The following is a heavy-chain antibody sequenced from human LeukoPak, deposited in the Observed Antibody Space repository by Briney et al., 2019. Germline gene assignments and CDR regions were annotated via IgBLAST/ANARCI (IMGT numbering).Heavy chain of an antibody. CDR1: GFTFSNYA. CDR2: ISGRGGGT. V-gene: IGHV3-23*01. CDR3: VKGSIFGVPNNWFDP. D-gene: IGHD3-3*01. Sequence: GGSLRLSCAASGFTFSNYAMSWVRQAPGKGLEWVSGISGRGGGTNYADSVKGRFTVSRDNSMNTLYLQMNSLRAEDMAVYYCVKGSIFGVPNNWFDPWGQGTLVTVSS. J-gene: IGHJ5*02.